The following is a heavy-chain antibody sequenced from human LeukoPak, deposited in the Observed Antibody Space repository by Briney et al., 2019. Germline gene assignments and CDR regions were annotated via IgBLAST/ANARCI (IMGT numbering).Heavy chain of an antibody. D-gene: IGHD2-2*01. J-gene: IGHJ6*04. CDR2: IRYDGSNK. CDR3: AKQYRYCSSTSCYEMDV. CDR1: GFTFSSYG. Sequence: GGSLRLSCAAPGFTFSSYGMHWVRQAPGKGLEGVAFIRYDGSNKYYADSVKGRFTISRDNSKNTLYLQMNSLRDEDTAVYYCAKQYRYCSSTSCYEMDVWGKGTTVTVSS. V-gene: IGHV3-30*02.